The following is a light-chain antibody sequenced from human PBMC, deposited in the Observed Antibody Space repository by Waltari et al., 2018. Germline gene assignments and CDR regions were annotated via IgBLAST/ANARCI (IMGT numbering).Light chain of an antibody. CDR1: SSNIGGNH. CDR2: KNS. Sequence: QSVVTQPPSASGTPGQRVTISCSGSSSNIGGNHVSWYQQFPGMAPKPLIYKNSQRPSGVPDRFSGSKSGTSASLAISGLRSEDEAQYYCAAWDDGLSGPAFGGGTKLTVL. CDR3: AAWDDGLSGPA. V-gene: IGLV1-47*01. J-gene: IGLJ3*02.